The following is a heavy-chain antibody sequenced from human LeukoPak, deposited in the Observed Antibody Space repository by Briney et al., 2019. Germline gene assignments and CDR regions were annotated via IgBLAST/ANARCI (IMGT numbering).Heavy chain of an antibody. V-gene: IGHV3-30*04. Sequence: PGGSLRLSCAASGFTFSSYAMHWVRQAPGKGLEWVAVISYDGSNKYYADSVKGRFTISRDNSKNTLYLQMNSLRAEDTAVYYCARDLRYYYDSSGYYPTYWGQGTLVTVSS. CDR2: ISYDGSNK. CDR3: ARDLRYYYDSSGYYPTY. J-gene: IGHJ4*02. D-gene: IGHD3-22*01. CDR1: GFTFSSYA.